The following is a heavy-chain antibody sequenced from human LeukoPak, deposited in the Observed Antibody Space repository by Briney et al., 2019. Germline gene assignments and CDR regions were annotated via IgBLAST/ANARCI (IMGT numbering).Heavy chain of an antibody. V-gene: IGHV6-1*01. CDR1: GDSLFTDSVA. D-gene: IGHD2-2*01. Sequence: SQTLSLTCAISGDSLFTDSVAWNWIRQSPSRGLEWLGRTYYRSKWSFDYAVSVKSRITINADTSKNQFSLQLNSVTPEDTAXYYCARGKYTSFXNWGQGILVXVSS. CDR3: ARGKYTSFXN. J-gene: IGHJ4*02. CDR2: TYYRSKWSF.